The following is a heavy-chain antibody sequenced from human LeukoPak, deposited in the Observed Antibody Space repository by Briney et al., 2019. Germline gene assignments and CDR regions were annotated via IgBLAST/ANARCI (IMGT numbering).Heavy chain of an antibody. D-gene: IGHD6-19*01. J-gene: IGHJ4*02. CDR2: IHYNGNT. CDR3: ARVWSSGWNDC. V-gene: IGHV4-59*01. Sequence: SETLSLTCTVSGGSISTYYWSWIRQPPGKGLECIGHIHYNGNTNYNPSLKSRVTISVDTSKNQFSLKLSSVTAADTAVYYCARVWSSGWNDCWGQGALVTVSS. CDR1: GGSISTYY.